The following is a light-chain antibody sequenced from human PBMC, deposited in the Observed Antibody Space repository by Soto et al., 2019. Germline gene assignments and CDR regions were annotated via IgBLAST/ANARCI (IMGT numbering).Light chain of an antibody. CDR1: SSNIGNNF. CDR2: ENN. V-gene: IGLV1-51*02. Sequence: QSVLTHPPSVSAAPGQTVTISCSGSSSNIGNNFVSWYQQLPGTAPKLLIYENNRRPLGIPDRFSGSKSGTSATLGITGLQTGDEADYYCGTWDNSLSAGVFGGGTKLTVL. CDR3: GTWDNSLSAGV. J-gene: IGLJ3*02.